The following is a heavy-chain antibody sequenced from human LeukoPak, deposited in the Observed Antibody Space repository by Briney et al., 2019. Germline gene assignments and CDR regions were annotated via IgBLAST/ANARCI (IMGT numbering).Heavy chain of an antibody. CDR2: IYPGDSDT. CDR1: GYSFTNYX. CDR3: ARIPGTVSPYYFDY. V-gene: IGHV5-51*01. D-gene: IGHD4-11*01. Sequence: KISCXXSGYSFTNYXIGWVRQMPGKGLEWMGIIYPGDSDTRYSPSFQGQVTISADKSISTAYLQWRSLKASDTAMFYCARIPGTVSPYYFDYWGQXXXVXXSS. J-gene: IGHJ4*02.